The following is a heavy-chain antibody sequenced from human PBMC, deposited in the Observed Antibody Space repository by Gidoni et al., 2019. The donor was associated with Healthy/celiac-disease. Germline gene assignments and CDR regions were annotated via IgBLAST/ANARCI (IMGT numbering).Heavy chain of an antibody. V-gene: IGHV3-48*01. Sequence: EVQLVESGGGLVQPGGSLRLSCAASGFTFRSYSMNWVRQAPGKGLEWVSYISSSSSTIYYADSVKGRFTISRDNAKNSLYLQMNSLRAEDTAVYYCAVQWLSYYYYGMDVWGQGTTVTVSS. CDR2: ISSSSSTI. CDR3: AVQWLSYYYYGMDV. J-gene: IGHJ6*02. D-gene: IGHD6-19*01. CDR1: GFTFRSYS.